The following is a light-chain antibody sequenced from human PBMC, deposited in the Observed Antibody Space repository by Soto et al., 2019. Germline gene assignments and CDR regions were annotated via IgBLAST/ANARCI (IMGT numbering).Light chain of an antibody. J-gene: IGKJ5*01. CDR1: QSVSSY. Sequence: EIVLTQSPATLSLSPGERATLSCRASQSVSSYLAWYQQKPGQAPRFLIYDTSIRASGIPARFSGSGFGTDFTLTISSLDPEDSAVYYCQQSSNRPLTLGQGTRLEIK. V-gene: IGKV3-11*01. CDR2: DTS. CDR3: QQSSNRPLT.